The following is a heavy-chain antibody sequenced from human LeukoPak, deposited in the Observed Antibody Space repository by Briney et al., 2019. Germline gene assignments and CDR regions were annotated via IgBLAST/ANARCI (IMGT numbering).Heavy chain of an antibody. CDR3: ARDRFDWLPSLIDY. V-gene: IGHV3-48*01. CDR2: ISSSSSNTI. J-gene: IGHJ4*02. D-gene: IGHD3-9*01. CDR1: GFTFSSQS. Sequence: GGSLRLSCAASGFTFSSQSMNWVRQAPGKGLEWVSYISSSSSNTIYYADSVKGRFTISRDNAKNSLYLQMSSLRAEDTAVYYCARDRFDWLPSLIDYWGQGTLVTVSS.